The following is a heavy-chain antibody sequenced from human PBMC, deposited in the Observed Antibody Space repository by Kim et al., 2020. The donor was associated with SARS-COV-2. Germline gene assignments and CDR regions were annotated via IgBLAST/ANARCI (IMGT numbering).Heavy chain of an antibody. J-gene: IGHJ4*02. CDR3: ARGGGYYDSSGYPPGDF. D-gene: IGHD3-22*01. Sequence: ASVNVSCKASGYSVTNYAMHWVRQAPGPRIEWTGWISAGNGNTKYSQKFQDRVTITRDTSASKAYMELSTLTSEDTAVYYCARGGGYYDSSGYPPGDFWGQGTLVNVSS. CDR2: ISAGNGNT. V-gene: IGHV1-3*01. CDR1: GYSVTNYA.